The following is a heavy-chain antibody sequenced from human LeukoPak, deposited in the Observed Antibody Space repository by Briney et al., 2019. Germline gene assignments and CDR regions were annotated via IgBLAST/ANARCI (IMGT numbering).Heavy chain of an antibody. CDR2: IFSSGST. V-gene: IGHV4-59*08. J-gene: IGHJ4*02. CDR3: ARHYYDRSDSYSFDY. CDR1: GGSTSGYY. Sequence: PSETLSLTCTVSGGSTSGYYWSWIRQPPGKGLEWIGYIFSSGSTNYNPSLKSRVTISEDTSVNQFSLKLSSVTAADTAVYYCARHYYDRSDSYSFDYWGQGTLVTVSS. D-gene: IGHD3-22*01.